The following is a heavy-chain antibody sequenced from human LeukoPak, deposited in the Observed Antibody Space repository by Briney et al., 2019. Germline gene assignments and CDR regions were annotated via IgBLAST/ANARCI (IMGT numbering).Heavy chain of an antibody. V-gene: IGHV3-21*01. Sequence: GGSLRLSCAASGFTFSSFTMNWVRQAPGKGLEWVAAISSSSRDIFYADSVKGRFSISRDNTQNSLSLQMNSLRAEDTAVYYCVREAAAPLFDYGGQETLVTVSS. CDR2: ISSSSRDI. CDR1: GFTFSSFT. D-gene: IGHD6-6*01. CDR3: VREAAAPLFDY. J-gene: IGHJ4*02.